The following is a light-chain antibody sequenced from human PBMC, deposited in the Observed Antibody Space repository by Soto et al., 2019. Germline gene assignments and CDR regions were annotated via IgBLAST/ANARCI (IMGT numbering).Light chain of an antibody. J-gene: IGLJ2*01. CDR2: EVS. Sequence: QSALTQPASVSGSPGQSITISCTGTSSDVGGYNYVSWYQQHPDKAPKLTIYEVSNRPSGVSNRFSGSTSGNTASLTISGLQAEDEGDYYCSSYTSSSSVIFGGGIKLTVL. CDR3: SSYTSSSSVI. CDR1: SSDVGGYNY. V-gene: IGLV2-14*01.